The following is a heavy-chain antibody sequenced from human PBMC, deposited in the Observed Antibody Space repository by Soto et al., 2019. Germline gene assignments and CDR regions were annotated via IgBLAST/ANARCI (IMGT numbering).Heavy chain of an antibody. D-gene: IGHD3-10*01. CDR1: GYTFTSYG. J-gene: IGHJ6*02. Sequence: ASVKVSCKASGYTFTSYGISLVRQAPGQGLEWMGWINPNSGGTNYAQKFQGWVTMTRDTSISTAYMELSRLRSDDTAVYYCARDLGEVLWFGEFLAFYGMDVWGQGTTVTVSS. CDR3: ARDLGEVLWFGEFLAFYGMDV. V-gene: IGHV1-2*04. CDR2: INPNSGGT.